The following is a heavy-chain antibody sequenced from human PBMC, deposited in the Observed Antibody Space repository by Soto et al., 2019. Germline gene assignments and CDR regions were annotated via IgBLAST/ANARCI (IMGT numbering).Heavy chain of an antibody. CDR1: GFTFNSYA. CDR2: ISGSGGST. V-gene: IGHV3-23*01. Sequence: VGSLRLSCAASGFTFNSYAMSWVRQAPGKGLEWVSAISGSGGSTYYAASVKVRFTISRDNSKNTLYLQMNSLRAEDTAVYYCAKGRSSGGSCYSCWFDPWGQGTLVTVSS. D-gene: IGHD2-15*01. J-gene: IGHJ5*02. CDR3: AKGRSSGGSCYSCWFDP.